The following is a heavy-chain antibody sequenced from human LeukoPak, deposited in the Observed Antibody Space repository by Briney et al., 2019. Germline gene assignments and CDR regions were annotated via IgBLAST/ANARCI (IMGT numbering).Heavy chain of an antibody. CDR1: GGSISSSSYY. V-gene: IGHV4-39*01. Sequence: PSETLSLTCTVSGGSISSSSYYWGWIRQPPGKGLEWIGSIYYSGSTYYNPSLKSRVTISVDTSKNQFSLKLSSVTAADTAVYYCARPQGGEWDLWAFDYWGQGTLVTVSS. CDR2: IYYSGST. D-gene: IGHD3-16*01. CDR3: ARPQGGEWDLWAFDY. J-gene: IGHJ4*02.